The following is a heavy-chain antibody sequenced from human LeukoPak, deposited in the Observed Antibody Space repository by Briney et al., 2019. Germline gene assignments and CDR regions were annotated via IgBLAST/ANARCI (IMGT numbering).Heavy chain of an antibody. D-gene: IGHD6-19*01. CDR1: GFSISTFE. CDR3: ATQRSGWHYFDY. Sequence: GGSPRLSCAASGFSISTFEMNWVRQAPGKGLEWVSYISDSGSAIQHADSVKGRFTISRDNSKNTLFLQMNSLRAEDTAVYYCATQRSGWHYFDYWGQGTLVTVSS. V-gene: IGHV3-48*03. CDR2: ISDSGSAI. J-gene: IGHJ4*02.